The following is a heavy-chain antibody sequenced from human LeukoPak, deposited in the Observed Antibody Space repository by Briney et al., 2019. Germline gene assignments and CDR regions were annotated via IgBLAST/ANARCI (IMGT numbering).Heavy chain of an antibody. D-gene: IGHD1-26*01. CDR2: INYSGST. CDR3: ARRILGPWRHFDL. J-gene: IGHJ2*01. Sequence: SETLSLTCAVYGGSFSGYYWSWIRQPPGKGLEWIGEINYSGSTNYNPSLKSRVTMSVDTFRNQFSLKLSSVTAADTAVYYCARRILGPWRHFDLWGRGTLVTVSS. CDR1: GGSFSGYY. V-gene: IGHV4-34*01.